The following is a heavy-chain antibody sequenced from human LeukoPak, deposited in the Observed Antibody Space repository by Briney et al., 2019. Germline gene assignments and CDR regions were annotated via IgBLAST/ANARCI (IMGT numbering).Heavy chain of an antibody. J-gene: IGHJ4*02. Sequence: ASVTVSCKASGYTFNGFYLHWVRQAPGQGLEWMGWINPNSGGTNYAQKFQGRVTMTRDTSISTAYMELNRLRSDDTAVYYCARWMATVTTPDYWGQGTLVTVSS. CDR2: INPNSGGT. V-gene: IGHV1-2*02. CDR3: ARWMATVTTPDY. CDR1: GYTFNGFY. D-gene: IGHD4-11*01.